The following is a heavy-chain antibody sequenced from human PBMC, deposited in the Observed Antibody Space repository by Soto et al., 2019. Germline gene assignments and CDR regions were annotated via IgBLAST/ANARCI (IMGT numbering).Heavy chain of an antibody. CDR1: GGSISSSSYY. CDR2: IYYSGST. D-gene: IGHD2-2*01. J-gene: IGHJ6*02. V-gene: IGHV4-39*01. CDR3: AGGGDIVVVPAARVDPYYYYYGMDV. Sequence: QLQLQESGPGLVKPSETLSLTCTVSGGSISSSSYYWGWIRQPPGKGLEWIGSIYYSGSTYYNPSLKSRVPISVDTSKNQFSLKLSSVTAADTAVYYCAGGGDIVVVPAARVDPYYYYYGMDVWGQGTTVTVSS.